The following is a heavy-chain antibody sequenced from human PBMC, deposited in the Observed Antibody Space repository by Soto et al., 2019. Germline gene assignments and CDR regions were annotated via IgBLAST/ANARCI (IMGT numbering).Heavy chain of an antibody. D-gene: IGHD3-22*01. CDR3: ARSFGYYDSSGYSPYYFDH. CDR2: IIPILGIA. Sequence: QVQLVQSGAEVKKPGSSVKVSCKASGGTFSSYTISWVRQAPGQGLEWMGRIIPILGIANYAQKFQGRVTITADKSTSTAYMELSSLRSEDTAVYYCARSFGYYDSSGYSPYYFDHWGQGTLVTVSS. V-gene: IGHV1-69*02. J-gene: IGHJ4*02. CDR1: GGTFSSYT.